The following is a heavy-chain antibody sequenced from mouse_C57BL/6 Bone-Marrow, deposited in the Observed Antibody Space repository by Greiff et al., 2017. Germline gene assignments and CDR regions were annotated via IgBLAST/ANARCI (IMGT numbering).Heavy chain of an antibody. J-gene: IGHJ3*01. CDR1: GYTFTSYG. CDR2: LYPRSGNT. D-gene: IGHD1-1*01. Sequence: QVQLQQSGAELARPGASVKLSCKASGYTFTSYGISWVKQRTGQGLEWIGELYPRSGNTYYNEKFKGKATLTADKSSSTAYMELRSLTSEDSAVYFCARSPLYYYGSSSWFAYWGQGTLVTVSA. CDR3: ARSPLYYYGSSSWFAY. V-gene: IGHV1-81*01.